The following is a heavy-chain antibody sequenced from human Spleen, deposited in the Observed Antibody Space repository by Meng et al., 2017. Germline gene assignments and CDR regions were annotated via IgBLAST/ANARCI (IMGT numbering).Heavy chain of an antibody. J-gene: IGHJ4*02. D-gene: IGHD3-9*01. CDR3: ARDADWVIFDH. CDR1: GFTFSTFE. V-gene: IGHV3-9*01. Sequence: SLKISCAASGFTFSTFEMYWVRQAPGKGLEWVSGISWNSGNIGYADSVKGRFTISRDNAKNTVYLQMNSLRAEDTAVYYCARDADWVIFDHWGQGALVTVSS. CDR2: ISWNSGNI.